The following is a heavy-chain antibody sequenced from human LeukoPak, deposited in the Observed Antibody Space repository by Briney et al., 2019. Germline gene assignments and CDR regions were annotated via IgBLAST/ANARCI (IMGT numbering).Heavy chain of an antibody. CDR3: ATGLAVGYSYGT. Sequence: ASVKVSCTVSGYTLTELSMHWVRQAPGKGLEWMGGFDPEDGETIYAQKFQGRVTMTEDTSTDTAYMGLSSLRSEDTAVYYCATGLAVGYSYGTWGQGTLVTVSS. CDR1: GYTLTELS. J-gene: IGHJ5*02. CDR2: FDPEDGET. D-gene: IGHD5-18*01. V-gene: IGHV1-24*01.